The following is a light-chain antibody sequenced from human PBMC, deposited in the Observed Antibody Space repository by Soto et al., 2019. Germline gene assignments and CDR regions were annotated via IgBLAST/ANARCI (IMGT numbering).Light chain of an antibody. CDR2: GAS. V-gene: IGKV3-15*01. Sequence: EIVMTQSPATLSLSPGERAALSCRASQSINSELAWYQQKPGQPPRLLIYGASTRATGVPARFTGSESCSEFTLTISGLQSEDFAVYYCQQGHNWPLTFGQGTRLDI. J-gene: IGKJ2*01. CDR1: QSINSE. CDR3: QQGHNWPLT.